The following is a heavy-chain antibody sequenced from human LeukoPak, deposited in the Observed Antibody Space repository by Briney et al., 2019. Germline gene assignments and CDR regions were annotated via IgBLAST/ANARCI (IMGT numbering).Heavy chain of an antibody. V-gene: IGHV4-59*12. D-gene: IGHD2-2*01. CDR1: GGSISSYY. CDR2: IYYSGST. Sequence: TASETLSLTCTVSGGSISSYYWSWIRQPPGKGLEWIGYIYYSGSTNYNPSLKSRVTISVDTSKNQFSLKLSSVTAADTAVYYCARDCSSTSCLSAVGPRWWFDPWGQGTLVTVSS. J-gene: IGHJ5*02. CDR3: ARDCSSTSCLSAVGPRWWFDP.